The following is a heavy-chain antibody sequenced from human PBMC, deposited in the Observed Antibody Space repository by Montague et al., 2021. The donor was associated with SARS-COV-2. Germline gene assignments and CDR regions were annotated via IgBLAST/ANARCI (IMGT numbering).Heavy chain of an antibody. CDR2: ISWNSVTT. J-gene: IGHJ6*02. V-gene: IGHV3-9*01. D-gene: IGHD3-16*02. Sequence: SLRLSCAASGFTFDDYAMHWVRQAPGKGLEWVSVISWNSVTTGYADSVKGRFTIYRDNAKNSLYLQMNSLRAEDTGIYYCAKDLYRSAYHHGMDVWGQGTTVTVSS. CDR3: AKDLYRSAYHHGMDV. CDR1: GFTFDDYA.